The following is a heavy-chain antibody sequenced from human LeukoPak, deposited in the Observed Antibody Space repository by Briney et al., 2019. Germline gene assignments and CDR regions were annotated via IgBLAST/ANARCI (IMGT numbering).Heavy chain of an antibody. V-gene: IGHV1-8*01. CDR2: MNPNSGNT. J-gene: IGHJ6*02. D-gene: IGHD1-26*01. CDR1: GYTFTSYD. Sequence: AASVKVSCKASGYTFTSYDINWVRQATGQGLEWMGWMNPNSGNTGYAQKFQGRVTMTRNTSISTAYMELSSLRSEDTAVYYCARGGRERYYYYYDMDVWGQGTTVTVSS. CDR3: ARGGRERYYYYYDMDV.